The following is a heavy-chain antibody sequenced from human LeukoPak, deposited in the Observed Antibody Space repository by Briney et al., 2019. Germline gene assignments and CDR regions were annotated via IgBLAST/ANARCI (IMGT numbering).Heavy chain of an antibody. CDR3: ATTRSGSYFYHGMDV. D-gene: IGHD3-10*01. V-gene: IGHV1-8*02. CDR1: GYIFTSYG. J-gene: IGHJ6*02. CDR2: MNPNSGNT. Sequence: ASVKVSCKASGYIFTSYGISWVRQAPGQGLEWMGWMNPNSGNTGYAQKVQGRVTMTRNTSISTAYMELSSLRSEDTAVYYCATTRSGSYFYHGMDVWGQGTTVTVSS.